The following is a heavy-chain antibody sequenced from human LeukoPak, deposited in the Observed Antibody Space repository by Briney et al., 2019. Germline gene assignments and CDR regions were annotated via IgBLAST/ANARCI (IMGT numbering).Heavy chain of an antibody. CDR2: IIPIFGTA. J-gene: IGHJ4*02. Sequence: LVKVSCKASGGTFSSYAISWVRQAPGQGLEWMGRIIPIFGTANYAQKFQGRVTITTDESTSTAYMELSSLRSEDTAVYYCARDQVTIFGVVITAFDYWGQGTLVTVSS. CDR3: ARDQVTIFGVVITAFDY. V-gene: IGHV1-69*05. CDR1: GGTFSSYA. D-gene: IGHD3-3*01.